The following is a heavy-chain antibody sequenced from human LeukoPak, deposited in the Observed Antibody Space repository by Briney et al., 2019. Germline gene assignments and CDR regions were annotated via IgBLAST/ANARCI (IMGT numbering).Heavy chain of an antibody. CDR2: IYYSGST. J-gene: IGHJ4*02. V-gene: IGHV4-59*01. CDR3: ARDRGYCSGGSCYPFDY. CDR1: GGSISSYY. Sequence: SETLSLTCTVSGGSISSYYWSWIRQPPGEGLEWIGYIYYSGSTNYNPSLKSRVTISVDTSKNQFSLKLSSVTAADTAAYYCARDRGYCSGGSCYPFDYWGQGILVTVSS. D-gene: IGHD2-15*01.